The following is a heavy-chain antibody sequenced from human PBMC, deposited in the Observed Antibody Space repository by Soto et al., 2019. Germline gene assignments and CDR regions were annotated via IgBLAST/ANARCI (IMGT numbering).Heavy chain of an antibody. D-gene: IGHD6-19*01. CDR2: ISYDGSNK. CDR3: ARDSTGYSSGWYYYYYGMDV. Sequence: GGSLRLSCAASGFAFSSYAMHWVRQAPGKGLEWVAVISYDGSNKYYADSVKGRFTISRDNSKNTLYLQMNSLRAEDTAVYYCARDSTGYSSGWYYYYYGMDVWGQGTTVTVSS. CDR1: GFAFSSYA. V-gene: IGHV3-30-3*01. J-gene: IGHJ6*02.